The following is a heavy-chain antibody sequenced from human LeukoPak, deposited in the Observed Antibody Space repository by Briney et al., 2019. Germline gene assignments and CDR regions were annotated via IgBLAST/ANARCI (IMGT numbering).Heavy chain of an antibody. CDR2: IYYSRST. CDR1: GGSISSSSYY. D-gene: IGHD5-12*01. Sequence: PSETLSLTCTVSGGSISSSSYYWGWIRQPPGKGLEWIGSIYYSRSTYYNPSLKSRVTISVDTTKNQFSLKLSSVTAAATAVYXXXXXXXXYDFYYYYYMDVWGKGTTVTISS. J-gene: IGHJ6*03. V-gene: IGHV4-39*03. CDR3: XXXXXXYDFYYYYYMDV.